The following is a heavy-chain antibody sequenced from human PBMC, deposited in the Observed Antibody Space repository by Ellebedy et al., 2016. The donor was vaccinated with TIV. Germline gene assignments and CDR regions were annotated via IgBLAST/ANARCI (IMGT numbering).Heavy chain of an antibody. CDR2: ISYVSSTT. Sequence: GESLKISXAASGFTFSSYNMNWVRQAPGKGLEWVSYISYVSSTTYFADSVKGRFTISRDNAKNSLYLQMNSLRAEDTAVYFCARHHRRDGYKTFDYWGQGTLVTVSS. CDR1: GFTFSSYN. V-gene: IGHV3-48*01. D-gene: IGHD5-24*01. CDR3: ARHHRRDGYKTFDY. J-gene: IGHJ4*02.